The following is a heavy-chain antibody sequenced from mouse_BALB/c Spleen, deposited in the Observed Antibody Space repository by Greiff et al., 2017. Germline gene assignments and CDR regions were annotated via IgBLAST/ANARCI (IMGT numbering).Heavy chain of an antibody. D-gene: IGHD2-1*01. CDR2: IWAGGST. CDR3: ARGVYGNLYYYAMDY. J-gene: IGHJ4*01. CDR1: GFSLTSYG. V-gene: IGHV2-9*02. Sequence: QVQLKESGPGLVAPSQSLSITCTVSGFSLTSYGVHWVRQHPGKGLEWLGVIWAGGSTNYNSALMSRLSISKDNSKSQVFLKMNSLQTDDTAMYYCARGVYGNLYYYAMDYWGQGTSVTVSS.